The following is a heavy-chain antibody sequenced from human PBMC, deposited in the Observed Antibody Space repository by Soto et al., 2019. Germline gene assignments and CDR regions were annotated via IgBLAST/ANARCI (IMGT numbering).Heavy chain of an antibody. D-gene: IGHD3-22*01. CDR1: GFTFSSYA. CDR3: AKYYYDRSGYIDAFDI. CDR2: ISGSGGST. J-gene: IGHJ3*02. Sequence: EVQLLESGGGLVQPGGSLRLSCAASGFTFSSYAMSWVRQAPGKGLEWVSAISGSGGSTYYADSVKGRFTISRDNSKNTLYLQMNSVRAEDTAVYYCAKYYYDRSGYIDAFDIWGQGTMVTVSS. V-gene: IGHV3-23*01.